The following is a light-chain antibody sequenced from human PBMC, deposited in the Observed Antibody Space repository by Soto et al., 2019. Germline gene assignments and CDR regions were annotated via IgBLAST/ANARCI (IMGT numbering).Light chain of an antibody. J-gene: IGKJ4*01. CDR1: QSVSIN. CDR2: GAS. Sequence: EIVKTQSPATLSVSPGERATLSCRASQSVSINLAWFQQKPGQAPRLLIYGASTRATGIPARFSGSGSGTEFTLTISSLQSEDFAVYYCQQCKDWPLTFGGGTKVDIK. CDR3: QQCKDWPLT. V-gene: IGKV3-15*01.